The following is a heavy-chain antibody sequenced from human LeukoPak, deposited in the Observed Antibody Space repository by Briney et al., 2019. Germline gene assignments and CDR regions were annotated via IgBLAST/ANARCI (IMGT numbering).Heavy chain of an antibody. CDR2: IYHSGST. CDR1: GGSISSSNW. CDR3: ARANYYDNSGYSRGAFDI. Sequence: SETLSLTCAVSGGSISSSNWWSWVRQPPGKGLEWIGEIYHSGSTNYNPSLKSRVTISVDKSKNQFSLKLSSVTAADTALYYCARANYYDNSGYSRGAFDIWGPGTMVTVSS. D-gene: IGHD3-22*01. J-gene: IGHJ3*02. V-gene: IGHV4-4*02.